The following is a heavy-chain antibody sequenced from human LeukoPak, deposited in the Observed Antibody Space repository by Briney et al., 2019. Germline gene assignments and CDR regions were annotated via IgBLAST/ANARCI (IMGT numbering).Heavy chain of an antibody. CDR2: LCWYSGSI. V-gene: IGHV3-9*01. Sequence: SLRLCCAAHGFTFADYAMHWVRQAPGRGLEGISRLCWYSGSIGYADSVKGRFTISRDNAKNSMYLQMNSLRAEDTALYYCAKDPHRYDILTGYPDYWGQGTLVTVSS. CDR3: AKDPHRYDILTGYPDY. CDR1: GFTFADYA. D-gene: IGHD3-9*01. J-gene: IGHJ4*02.